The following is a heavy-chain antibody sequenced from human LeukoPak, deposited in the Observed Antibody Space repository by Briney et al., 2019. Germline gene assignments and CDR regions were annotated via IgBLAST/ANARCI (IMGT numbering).Heavy chain of an antibody. CDR2: MNPNSGNT. J-gene: IGHJ6*02. V-gene: IGHV1-8*01. D-gene: IGHD3-3*01. Sequence: ASVKVSCKASGYTFTCYDINWVRQATGQGLEWMGWMNPNSGNTGYAQKFQGRVTMTRNTSISTAYMELSSLRSEDTAVYYCARVFGRSYYYGMDVWGQGTTVTVSS. CDR1: GYTFTCYD. CDR3: ARVFGRSYYYGMDV.